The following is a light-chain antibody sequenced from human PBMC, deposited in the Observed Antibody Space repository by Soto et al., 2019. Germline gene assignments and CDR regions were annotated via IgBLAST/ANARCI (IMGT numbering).Light chain of an antibody. CDR2: EVS. Sequence: QSVLTQPPSVSGSPGHSVTISCTGTSEVGSYSRVSWYQQHPGKAPKLIIYEVSNRPSGVSNRFSGSKSGDTASLTISGLQAEDEADYYCSDTTTSALGVFGTGTKLTVL. J-gene: IGLJ1*01. CDR3: SDTTTSALGV. CDR1: SEVGSYSR. V-gene: IGLV2-14*01.